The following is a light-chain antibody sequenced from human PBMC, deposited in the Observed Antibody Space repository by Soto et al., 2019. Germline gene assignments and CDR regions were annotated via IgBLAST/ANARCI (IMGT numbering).Light chain of an antibody. J-gene: IGLJ2*01. V-gene: IGLV2-14*01. CDR3: SSYTSSSTLGV. CDR2: DVS. CDR1: SSDVGGYNY. Sequence: QSALTQPASVSGSPGQSITISCTRVSSDVGGYNYVSWYQQHPGKAPKLMIYDVSNRPSGVSNRFSGSKSGNTASLTISGLQAEDEADYYCSSYTSSSTLGVFGGGTKLTVL.